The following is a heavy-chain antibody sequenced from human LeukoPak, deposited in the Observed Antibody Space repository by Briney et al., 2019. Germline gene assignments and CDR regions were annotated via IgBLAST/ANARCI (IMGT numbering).Heavy chain of an antibody. CDR2: IYTSGST. CDR1: GGSISSGSYY. Sequence: PSETLSLTCTVSGGSISSGSYYWSWIRQPAGKGLEWIGRIYTSGSTNYNPSLKSRVTISVDTSKNQFSLKLSSVTAADTAVYYCARDYGDYVLRDAFDIWGQGTMVTVSS. D-gene: IGHD4-17*01. V-gene: IGHV4-61*02. CDR3: ARDYGDYVLRDAFDI. J-gene: IGHJ3*02.